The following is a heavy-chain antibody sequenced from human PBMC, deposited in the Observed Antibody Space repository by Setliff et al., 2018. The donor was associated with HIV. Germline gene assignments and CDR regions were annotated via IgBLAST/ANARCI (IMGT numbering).Heavy chain of an antibody. D-gene: IGHD3-22*01. CDR2: MNPNSGTT. Sequence: ASVKVSCKASGYTFTTYDINWVRQATGQGLEWMGWMNPNSGTTGYAQKFKGRVTMTTDTSTSTAYMELRSLRSDDTAVYYCARDLGFDYYDSSGYFDLWGRGTLVTSPQ. CDR3: ARDLGFDYYDSSGYFDL. CDR1: GYTFTTYD. V-gene: IGHV1-8*02. J-gene: IGHJ2*01.